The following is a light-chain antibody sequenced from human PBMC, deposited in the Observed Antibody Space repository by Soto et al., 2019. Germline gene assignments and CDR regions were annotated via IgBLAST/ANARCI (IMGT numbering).Light chain of an antibody. CDR1: QSVSSSY. J-gene: IGKJ1*01. CDR2: GAS. Sequence: EIVLTQSPGTLSLSPGERATLSCRASQSVSSSYLVWYQQKPGQAPRLLIYGASSRATGIPDRFSGSVSGTDFTLTISRLEPEDFAVYYCQQYGNSPWTFGQGTKVEIK. CDR3: QQYGNSPWT. V-gene: IGKV3-20*01.